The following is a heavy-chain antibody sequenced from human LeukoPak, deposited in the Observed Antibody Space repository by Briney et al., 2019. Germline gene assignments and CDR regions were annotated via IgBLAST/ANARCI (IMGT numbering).Heavy chain of an antibody. J-gene: IGHJ4*02. D-gene: IGHD4-23*01. V-gene: IGHV3-7*03. Sequence: GGSLRLSCAASGFTFSSYWMSWVRQAPGKGLEWVANIKQDGSDKYYVDSLKGRFTISRDNAKNSLYLQINSLRAEDTAVYYCARKTVVGSYFDYWGQGTPVTVSS. CDR1: GFTFSSYW. CDR2: IKQDGSDK. CDR3: ARKTVVGSYFDY.